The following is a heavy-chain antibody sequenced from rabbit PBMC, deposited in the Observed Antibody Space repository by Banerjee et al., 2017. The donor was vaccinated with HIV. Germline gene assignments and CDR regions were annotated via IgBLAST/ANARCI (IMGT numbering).Heavy chain of an antibody. V-gene: IGHV1S40*01. Sequence: QSLEESGGDLVKPGASLTLTCTASGFSFSSGYDMCWVRQAPGKGLEWIACIYAGSSDYTYYASWAKGRFTISKTSSTTVTLQMTSLTAADTATYFCARATYGASDYADAWGQGTLVTVS. D-gene: IGHD2-1*01. CDR1: GFSFSSGYD. J-gene: IGHJ2*01. CDR3: ARATYGASDYADA. CDR2: IYAGSSDYT.